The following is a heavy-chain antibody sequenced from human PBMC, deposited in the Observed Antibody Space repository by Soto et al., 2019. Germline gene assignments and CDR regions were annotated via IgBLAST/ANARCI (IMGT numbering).Heavy chain of an antibody. V-gene: IGHV4-31*03. J-gene: IGHJ4*02. CDR1: GGSISSGGYY. CDR2: IYYSGST. CDR3: VREVAEQWLANGKYYFDY. D-gene: IGHD6-19*01. Sequence: SETLSLTCTVSGGSISSGGYYWSWIRQHPGKGLEWIGYIYYSGSTYYNPSLKSRVTISVGTSKNQFSLKLSSVTAADTAVYYCVREVAEQWLANGKYYFDYWGQGTLVTVSS.